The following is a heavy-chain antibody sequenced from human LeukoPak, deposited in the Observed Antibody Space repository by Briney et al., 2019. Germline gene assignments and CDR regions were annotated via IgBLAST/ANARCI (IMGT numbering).Heavy chain of an antibody. CDR1: GFTFSSYS. D-gene: IGHD3-10*01. V-gene: IGHV3-21*01. Sequence: GGSLRLSCAASGFTFSSYSMNWVRQAPGKGLEWVSSISSSSSYIYYADSVKGRFTISRDNAKNSLYLQMNSLRAEDTAVYYCAKNSRGFGELLDYFDYWGQGTLVTVSS. CDR3: AKNSRGFGELLDYFDY. J-gene: IGHJ4*02. CDR2: ISSSSSYI.